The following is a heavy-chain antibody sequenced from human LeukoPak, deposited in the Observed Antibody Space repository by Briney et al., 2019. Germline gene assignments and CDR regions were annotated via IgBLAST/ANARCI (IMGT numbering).Heavy chain of an antibody. V-gene: IGHV4-39*01. D-gene: IGHD6-13*01. Sequence: SETLSLTCTVSGGSISRSLYYWGWIRQPPGKGLEWIGSIYHSGSTYYNPFLKSRVTIAVDTSKNQFSLKLSSVTAADTAVYYCARGKTARRIAAAGTDWFDPWGQGTLVTVSS. CDR3: ARGKTARRIAAAGTDWFDP. CDR2: IYHSGST. CDR1: GGSISRSLYY. J-gene: IGHJ5*02.